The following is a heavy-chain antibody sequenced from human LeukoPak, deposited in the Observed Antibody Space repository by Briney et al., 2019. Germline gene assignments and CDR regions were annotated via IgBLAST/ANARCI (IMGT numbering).Heavy chain of an antibody. CDR2: ISSSSSYI. J-gene: IGHJ4*02. CDR1: GFTFSSYS. D-gene: IGHD5-18*01. Sequence: KPGGSLRLSCAASGFTFSSYSMNWVRQAPGKGLEWVSSISSSSSYIYYADSVKGRFTISRDNAKNSLYLQMNSLRAEDTAVYYCARDIQLWTRRDFDYWGQGTLVTVSS. CDR3: ARDIQLWTRRDFDY. V-gene: IGHV3-21*01.